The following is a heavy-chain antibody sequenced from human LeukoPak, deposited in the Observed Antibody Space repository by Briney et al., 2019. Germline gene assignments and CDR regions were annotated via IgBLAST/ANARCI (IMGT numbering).Heavy chain of an antibody. CDR2: IKADGGEK. Sequence: GGSLRLSSAASGFTFSTYWMNWFRQTPGKGLEWVAKIKADGGEKDHVASVKGRFTISRDNAKNSLYLQMNSLRVEDTAVYYCARGGAARPEFWGQGTLVTVSS. J-gene: IGHJ4*02. V-gene: IGHV3-7*01. CDR3: ARGGAARPEF. CDR1: GFTFSTYW. D-gene: IGHD6-6*01.